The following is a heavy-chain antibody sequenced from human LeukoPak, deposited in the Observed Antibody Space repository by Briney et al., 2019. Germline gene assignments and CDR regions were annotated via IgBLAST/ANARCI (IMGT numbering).Heavy chain of an antibody. CDR3: AKWGSIAAAANFDY. Sequence: PGRSLRLSCVASGFSFDDHAMHWVRQAPGKGLEWVSYISSSSSTIYYADSVKGRFTISRDNSKNMLYLQMNSLRAEDTAVYYCAKWGSIAAAANFDYWGQGTLVTVSS. CDR1: GFSFDDHA. CDR2: ISSSSSTI. J-gene: IGHJ4*02. D-gene: IGHD6-13*01. V-gene: IGHV3-48*01.